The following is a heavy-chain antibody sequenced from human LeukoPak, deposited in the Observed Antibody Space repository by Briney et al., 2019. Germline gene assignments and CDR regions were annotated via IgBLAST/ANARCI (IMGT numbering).Heavy chain of an antibody. Sequence: SETLSLTCTVSGGSISSYYWSWIRQPPGKGLEWIGYIYYSGSTNYNPSLKSRVTMSVDTSKNQFSLKLSSVTAADTAVYYCARDLAAAGTDYWGQGTLVTVSS. CDR1: GGSISSYY. D-gene: IGHD6-13*01. V-gene: IGHV4-59*12. CDR3: ARDLAAAGTDY. J-gene: IGHJ4*02. CDR2: IYYSGST.